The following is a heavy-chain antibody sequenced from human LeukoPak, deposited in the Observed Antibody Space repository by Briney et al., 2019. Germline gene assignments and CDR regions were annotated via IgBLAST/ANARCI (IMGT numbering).Heavy chain of an antibody. CDR1: GFTFSSYA. CDR3: AGRYCSSTSCFYYYYMDV. V-gene: IGHV3-23*01. D-gene: IGHD2-2*01. Sequence: GGSLRLSCAASGFTFSSYAMSWVRQAPGKGLEWVSAIGGSGGSTYYADSVKGRFTISRDNSKNTLYLQMNSLRAEDTAVYYCAGRYCSSTSCFYYYYMDVWGKGTTVTVSS. J-gene: IGHJ6*03. CDR2: IGGSGGST.